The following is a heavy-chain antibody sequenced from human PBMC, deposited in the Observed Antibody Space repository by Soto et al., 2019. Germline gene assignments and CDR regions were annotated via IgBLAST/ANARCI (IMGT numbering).Heavy chain of an antibody. CDR3: AREDRYCGGDGLRFDP. D-gene: IGHD2-21*02. CDR2: IYYSGST. V-gene: IGHV4-31*03. CDR1: GGSISSGGYY. Sequence: TLALTCTVSGGSISSGGYYWSWIRQHPGKGLEWIGYIYYSGSTYYTPSLKSRVTISVDTSKNQFSLKLSSVTAAVTAVYYCAREDRYCGGDGLRFDPWGQGTLVTVTS. J-gene: IGHJ5*02.